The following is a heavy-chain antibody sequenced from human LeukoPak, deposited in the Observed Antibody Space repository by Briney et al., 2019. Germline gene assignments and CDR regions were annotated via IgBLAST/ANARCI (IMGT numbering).Heavy chain of an antibody. CDR3: ASPLPRNNYYYYGMDV. J-gene: IGHJ6*02. Sequence: GSSVKVSCKASGGTFSSYAISWVRQAPGQGLEWMGRIIPILGIANYAQKFQGRVTITADKSTSTAYMELSSQRSEDTAVYYCASPLPRNNYYYYGMDVWGQGTTVTVSS. V-gene: IGHV1-69*04. CDR2: IIPILGIA. CDR1: GGTFSSYA.